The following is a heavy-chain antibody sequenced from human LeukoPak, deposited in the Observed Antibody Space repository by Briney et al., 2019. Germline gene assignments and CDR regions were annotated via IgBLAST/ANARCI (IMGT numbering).Heavy chain of an antibody. CDR1: GYTLTDYY. D-gene: IGHD3-9*01. Sequence: ASVKVSFKASGYTLTDYYIHWVRQAAGQGLEWMGWINTQNGGTKFAQKFQGTITMTRDTSISTAFMGLRRLRSDDTAVYYCARVATYYDILTGYYYPPHFDYWGQGTLVTVSS. CDR3: ARVATYYDILTGYYYPPHFDY. V-gene: IGHV1-2*02. J-gene: IGHJ4*02. CDR2: INTQNGGT.